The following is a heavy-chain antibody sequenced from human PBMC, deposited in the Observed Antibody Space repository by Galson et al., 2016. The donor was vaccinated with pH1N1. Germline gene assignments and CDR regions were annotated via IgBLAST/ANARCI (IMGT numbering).Heavy chain of an antibody. CDR3: ATVLWFGELGGWFDP. CDR1: GGSISSDSYY. D-gene: IGHD3-10*01. CDR2: IYTSGST. V-gene: IGHV4-61*10. Sequence: ETLSLTCTVSGGSISSDSYYWSWIRQPAGKGLEWIGYIYTSGSTSYNPSLKSRVTISVDTSKNQFSLKLTSVTAADTAVYFCATVLWFGELGGWFDPWGQGTLVTVSS. J-gene: IGHJ5*02.